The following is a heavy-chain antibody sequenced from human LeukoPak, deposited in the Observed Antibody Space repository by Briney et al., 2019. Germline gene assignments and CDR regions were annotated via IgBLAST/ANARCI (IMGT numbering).Heavy chain of an antibody. CDR3: TTSRYYYGSESYF. V-gene: IGHV3-15*01. Sequence: GGSLRLSCAASGFTFSNAWMSWVRQAPGKGLEWVGRIKSKTDGGTTDYAAPVKGRFTISRDDSKNTLYLQMNSLKTEDTAVYYCTTSRYYYGSESYFWGQGTLVTVSS. CDR2: IKSKTDGGTT. D-gene: IGHD3-10*01. J-gene: IGHJ4*02. CDR1: GFTFSNAW.